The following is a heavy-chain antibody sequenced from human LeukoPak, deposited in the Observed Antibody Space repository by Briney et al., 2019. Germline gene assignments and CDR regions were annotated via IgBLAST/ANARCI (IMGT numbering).Heavy chain of an antibody. V-gene: IGHV4-34*01. CDR2: INHSGST. D-gene: IGHD3-22*01. J-gene: IGHJ5*02. CDR1: GGSFSGYY. CDR3: ARDRDYYYDSSGYGVYDP. Sequence: PSETLSLTCAVYGGSFSGYYWSWIRQPPGKGLEWIGEINHSGSTNYNPSLKSRVTISVDTSKNQFSLKLSSVTAADTAVYYCARDRDYYYDSSGYGVYDPWGQGTLVTVSS.